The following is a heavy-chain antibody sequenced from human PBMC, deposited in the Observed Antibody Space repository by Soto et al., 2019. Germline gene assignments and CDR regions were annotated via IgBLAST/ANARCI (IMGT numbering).Heavy chain of an antibody. V-gene: IGHV4-34*01. Sequence: TSETLSLTCAVYSGSFSTYYWSWIRQPPGKGLEWIGEIIHSGSTNYNPSLKTRVTISADTSKNQFSLKLSSVTAADTAVYFCARGVRFDYVWGSCRYSFDYWGQGTLVTVSS. J-gene: IGHJ4*02. CDR2: IIHSGST. D-gene: IGHD3-16*02. CDR3: ARGVRFDYVWGSCRYSFDY. CDR1: SGSFSTYY.